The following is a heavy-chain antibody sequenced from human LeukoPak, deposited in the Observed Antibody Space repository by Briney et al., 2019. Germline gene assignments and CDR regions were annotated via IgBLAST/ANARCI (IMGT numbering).Heavy chain of an antibody. D-gene: IGHD5-18*01. CDR1: GYTFTSYD. V-gene: IGHV1-8*01. CDR3: ARSGYSYGLRYYYYYMDV. CDR2: MNPNSGNT. Sequence: ASVKVSCKASGYTFTSYDINWVRQATGQGLEWMGWMNPNSGNTGYAQKFQDRVTMTRNTSISTAYMELSSLRSEDTAVYYCARSGYSYGLRYYYYYMDVWGKGTTVTVSS. J-gene: IGHJ6*03.